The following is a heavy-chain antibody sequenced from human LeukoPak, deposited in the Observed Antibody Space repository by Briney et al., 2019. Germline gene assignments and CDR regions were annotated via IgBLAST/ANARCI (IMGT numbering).Heavy chain of an antibody. D-gene: IGHD3-22*01. CDR3: AKVDSSGYSIDY. Sequence: GGSLRLSCTASGFTFDDYAMHWVRQAPGKGLEWVSLISWDGGSTYHADSVKGRFTISRDNSKNSLYLQMNSLRAEDTALYYCAKVDSSGYSIDYWGQGTLVTVSS. J-gene: IGHJ4*02. V-gene: IGHV3-43D*03. CDR2: ISWDGGST. CDR1: GFTFDDYA.